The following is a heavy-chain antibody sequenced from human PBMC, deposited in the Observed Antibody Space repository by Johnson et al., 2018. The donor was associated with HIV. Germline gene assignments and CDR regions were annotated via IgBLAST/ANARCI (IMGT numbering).Heavy chain of an antibody. Sequence: QVQLVESGGGVVQPGRSLRLSCAASGFTFRSYAMHWVRQAPGTGLEWVAVVSYHGSNKYYAESVKGRFTISRDNSKTTLYLQMNSLRAEDNAVYYCARERYGSQAIDGFDIWGQGAMVTVSS. D-gene: IGHD2-15*01. J-gene: IGHJ3*02. CDR2: VSYHGSNK. CDR1: GFTFRSYA. V-gene: IGHV3-30-3*01. CDR3: ARERYGSQAIDGFDI.